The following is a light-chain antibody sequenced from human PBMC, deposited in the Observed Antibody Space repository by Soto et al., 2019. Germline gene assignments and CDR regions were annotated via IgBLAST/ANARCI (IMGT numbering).Light chain of an antibody. CDR1: QTISSW. CDR3: QHYNSYPEA. V-gene: IGKV1-5*03. J-gene: IGKJ1*01. Sequence: DIQMTQSPSTLSGSVGDRVTITCRASQTISSWLAWYQQKPGKAPKLLIYKASTLKSGVPSRFSGSGSGTEFTLTISSLPPDYFATYYCQHYNSYPEAFGQRTKVELK. CDR2: KAS.